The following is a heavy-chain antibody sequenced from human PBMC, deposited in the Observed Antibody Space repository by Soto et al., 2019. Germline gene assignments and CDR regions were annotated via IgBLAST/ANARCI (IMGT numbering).Heavy chain of an antibody. CDR2: IKGDGIST. V-gene: IGHV3-74*01. CDR3: ARGAMGNYYNDY. Sequence: EVQLVESRGGLVQSGGSLRLSCAASGFTFSSYWMHWVRQAPGKGLVWVSRIKGDGISTNYADSMKGRFTISRDNAKDTVFLQMNGLSADDTAVYYCARGAMGNYYNDYWGQGTLVTVSS. J-gene: IGHJ4*02. CDR1: GFTFSSYW. D-gene: IGHD3-10*01.